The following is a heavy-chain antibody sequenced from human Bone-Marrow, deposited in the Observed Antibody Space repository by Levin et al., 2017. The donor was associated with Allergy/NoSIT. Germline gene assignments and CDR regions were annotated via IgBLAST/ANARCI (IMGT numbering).Heavy chain of an antibody. CDR2: ISYIGST. Sequence: SETLSLTCTVSGGSISGGGYYWCWIRQHPGKGLEWIGCISYIGSTHYNPSLKSRVTISADTSDKQFSLKMSSVTAADTAVCYCAMGTFHGASDAFDVWGQGTIVTVSS. D-gene: IGHD1/OR15-1a*01. V-gene: IGHV4-31*03. J-gene: IGHJ3*01. CDR3: AMGTFHGASDAFDV. CDR1: GGSISGGGYY.